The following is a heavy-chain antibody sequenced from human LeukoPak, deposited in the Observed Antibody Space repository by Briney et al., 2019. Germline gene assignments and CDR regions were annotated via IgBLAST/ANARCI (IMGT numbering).Heavy chain of an antibody. CDR3: ARSARRRNWFDP. CDR1: GYSIRSGFY. CDR2: IYHSGIT. Sequence: SETLSLTCTVSGYSIRSGFYWGWIRQSPGKGLEWIGNIYHSGITYCIPSLKSRVTISVDTSKNQFSLKLSSVTAADTAVYYCARSARRRNWFDPWGQGTLVTVSS. J-gene: IGHJ5*02. V-gene: IGHV4-38-2*02.